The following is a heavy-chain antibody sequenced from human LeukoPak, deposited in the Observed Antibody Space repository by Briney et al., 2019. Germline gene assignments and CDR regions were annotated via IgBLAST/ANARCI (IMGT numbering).Heavy chain of an antibody. D-gene: IGHD2-2*02. Sequence: SETLSLTCAVYGGSFSGYYWSWIRQPPGKGLEWIGEINHSGSTNYNPSLKSRVTISVDTSKNQFSLKLSSVTAADTAVYYCARRVVPGAITRLNWFDPWGQGTLVTVSS. CDR3: ARRVVPGAITRLNWFDP. CDR2: INHSGST. V-gene: IGHV4-34*01. CDR1: GGSFSGYY. J-gene: IGHJ5*02.